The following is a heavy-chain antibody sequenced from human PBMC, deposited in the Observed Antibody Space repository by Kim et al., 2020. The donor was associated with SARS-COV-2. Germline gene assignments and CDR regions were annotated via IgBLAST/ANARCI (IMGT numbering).Heavy chain of an antibody. D-gene: IGHD6-13*01. V-gene: IGHV3-23*01. J-gene: IGHJ4*02. CDR1: GFTFSSYA. CDR3: ANPDRPGIAAAAISGFDY. CDR2: ISGSGGST. Sequence: GGSLRLSCAASGFTFSSYAMSWVRQAPGKGLEWVSAISGSGGSTYYADSVKGRFTISRDNSKNTLYLQMNSLRAEDTAVYYCANPDRPGIAAAAISGFDYWGQGTLVTVSS.